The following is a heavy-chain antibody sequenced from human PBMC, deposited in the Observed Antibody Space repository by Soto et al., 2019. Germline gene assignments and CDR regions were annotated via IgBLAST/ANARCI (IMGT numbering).Heavy chain of an antibody. CDR3: ARDRIFGVVTNYYYYYGMDV. D-gene: IGHD3-3*02. J-gene: IGHJ6*02. CDR1: GGSISSYY. V-gene: IGHV4-59*01. CDR2: IYYSGST. Sequence: SETLSLTCTVSGGSISSYYWSWIRQPPGKGLEWTGYIYYSGSTNYNPSLKSRVTISVDTSKNQFSLKLSSVTAADTAVYYCARDRIFGVVTNYYYYYGMDVWGQGTTVTVSS.